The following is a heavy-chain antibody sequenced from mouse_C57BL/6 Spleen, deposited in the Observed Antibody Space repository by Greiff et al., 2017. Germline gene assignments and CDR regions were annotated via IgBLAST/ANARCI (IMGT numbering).Heavy chain of an antibody. CDR3: ARDNWDYFGY. D-gene: IGHD4-1*01. Sequence: EVKLMESGGGLVKPGGSLKLSCAASGFTFSSYAMSWVRQTPEKRLEWVATISDGGSYTYYPDNVKGRITISRDNAKNNLYLQMSHLKSEDTAMYCCARDNWDYFGYWGQGTTLTVSS. J-gene: IGHJ2*01. CDR1: GFTFSSYA. CDR2: ISDGGSYT. V-gene: IGHV5-4*01.